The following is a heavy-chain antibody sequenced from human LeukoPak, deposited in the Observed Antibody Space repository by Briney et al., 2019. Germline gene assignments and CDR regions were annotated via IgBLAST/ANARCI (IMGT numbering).Heavy chain of an antibody. CDR2: ISSNGDTT. CDR1: EFTFSSYA. D-gene: IGHD3-22*01. CDR3: ARGNYYDSSGYSPFDY. Sequence: AGGSLRLSCAASEFTFSSYAMHWVRQAPGKGLEHVSGISSNGDTTYYANSVKGRFTISRDNSKNTLDLQMGSLRAEDMAVYYCARGNYYDSSGYSPFDYWGQGTLVTVSS. J-gene: IGHJ4*02. V-gene: IGHV3-64*01.